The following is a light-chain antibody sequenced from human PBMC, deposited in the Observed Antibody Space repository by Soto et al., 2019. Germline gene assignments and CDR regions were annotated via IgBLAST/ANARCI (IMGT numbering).Light chain of an antibody. CDR1: SSNIGAGYD. CDR3: QSYESSLSGSEV. CDR2: GNS. V-gene: IGLV1-40*01. J-gene: IGLJ3*02. Sequence: QSVLTQPPSVSGAPGQRVTISCTGSSSNIGAGYDVHWYQQLPGTAPKLLIYGNSNRPSGVPDRFSGSKSGTSASLAITGLQAEDEADYYSQSYESSLSGSEVFGGGTKLTVL.